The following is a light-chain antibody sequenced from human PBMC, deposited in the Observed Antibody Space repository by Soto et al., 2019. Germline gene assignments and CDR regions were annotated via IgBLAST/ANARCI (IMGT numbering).Light chain of an antibody. CDR3: VRAIQFQLT. V-gene: IGKV2-28*01. CDR1: QSLLHSNGNIY. CDR2: LGS. J-gene: IGKJ1*01. Sequence: IVLTQSPLSLPVTPGEPASISCRASQSLLHSNGNIYLDWYLQKPGQSPQLLIYLGSIRASAVPDRFSGSGSSVVSTQKIAGLEAKDGREHHCVRAIQFQLTFGLGTKVEIK.